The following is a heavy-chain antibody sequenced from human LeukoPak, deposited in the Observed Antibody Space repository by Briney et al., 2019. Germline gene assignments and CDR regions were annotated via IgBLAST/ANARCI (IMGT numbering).Heavy chain of an antibody. V-gene: IGHV3-74*01. J-gene: IGHJ4*02. CDR1: GFTFSSYW. Sequence: PGGSLRLSCAASGFTFSSYWMHWVRQAPGKGLVWVSRIHSDGSSTDYADSVKGRFTISRDSAKNTLNLQMNSLRAEDTAVYYCARDPRGGTLDYWGQGALVTVSS. CDR3: ARDPRGGTLDY. CDR2: IHSDGSST. D-gene: IGHD3-10*01.